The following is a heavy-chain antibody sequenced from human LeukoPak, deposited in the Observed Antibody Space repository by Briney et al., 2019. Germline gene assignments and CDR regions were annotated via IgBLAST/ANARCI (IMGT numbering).Heavy chain of an antibody. CDR3: ASALGYFDAFDI. J-gene: IGHJ3*02. Sequence: ASVKVSCKASRGTFSSYAISWVRQAPGQGLEWLGGIIPIFGTASYAQKFQGRVTMTRDTSTSTVYMELSSLRSEDTAVYYCASALGYFDAFDIWGQGTMVTVSS. D-gene: IGHD6-13*01. CDR2: IIPIFGTA. CDR1: RGTFSSYA. V-gene: IGHV1-69*05.